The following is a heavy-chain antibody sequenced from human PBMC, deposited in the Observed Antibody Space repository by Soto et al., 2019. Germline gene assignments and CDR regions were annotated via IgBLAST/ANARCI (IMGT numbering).Heavy chain of an antibody. V-gene: IGHV1-8*01. CDR1: GYTFTSYD. Sequence: ASVKVSCKASGYTFTSYDINWVRQATGQGLEWMGWMNPNSGNTGYAQKFQGRVTMTRNTSISTAYMELSSLRSEDTAVYYCAWAGCGGDCYDDAFDIWGQGTMVTVSS. J-gene: IGHJ3*02. CDR2: MNPNSGNT. CDR3: AWAGCGGDCYDDAFDI. D-gene: IGHD2-21*01.